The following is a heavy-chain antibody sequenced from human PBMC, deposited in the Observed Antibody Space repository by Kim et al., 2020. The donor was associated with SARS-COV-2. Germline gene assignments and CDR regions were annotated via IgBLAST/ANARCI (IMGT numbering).Heavy chain of an antibody. CDR1: GGTFSSYA. J-gene: IGHJ6*02. Sequence: SVKVSCKASGGTFSSYAISWVRQAPGQGLEWMGGIIPIFGTANYAQKFQGRVTITADESTSTAYMELSSLRSEDTAVYYCARDRQQWLVGYYYYYYGMDVWGQGTTVTVSS. D-gene: IGHD6-19*01. CDR3: ARDRQQWLVGYYYYYYGMDV. CDR2: IIPIFGTA. V-gene: IGHV1-69*13.